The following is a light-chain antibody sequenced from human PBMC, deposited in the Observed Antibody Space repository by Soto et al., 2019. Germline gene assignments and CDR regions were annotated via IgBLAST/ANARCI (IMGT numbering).Light chain of an antibody. CDR1: NSDVAGYNY. CDR2: EVT. CDR3: SSYAVSGTV. V-gene: IGLV2-14*01. Sequence: ALTQPASVSGSPGQSITISCTGTNSDVAGYNYVSWYQQHPGKAPKLIIYEVTHRPSGISNRFSGSKSGNTASLTISGLQIEDEADYYCSSYAVSGTVFGPGTKVTV. J-gene: IGLJ1*01.